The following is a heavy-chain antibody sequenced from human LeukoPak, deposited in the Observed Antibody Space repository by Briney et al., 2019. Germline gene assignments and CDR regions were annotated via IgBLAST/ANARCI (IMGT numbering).Heavy chain of an antibody. Sequence: GGSLRLSCAASGFTFDDYTMHWVRQAPGKGLEWVSLISWDGGSTYYADSVKGRFTISRDNSKNSLYLQMNSLRTEDTALYYCAKSPLVTTLETEYFQHWGQGTLVTVSS. CDR3: AKSPLVTTLETEYFQH. CDR1: GFTFDDYT. CDR2: ISWDGGST. D-gene: IGHD4-23*01. V-gene: IGHV3-43*01. J-gene: IGHJ1*01.